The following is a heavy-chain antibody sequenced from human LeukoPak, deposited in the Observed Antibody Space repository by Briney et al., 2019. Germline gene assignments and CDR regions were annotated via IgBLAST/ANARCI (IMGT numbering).Heavy chain of an antibody. V-gene: IGHV4-59*12. CDR3: ARDDPGIAAAGGVY. J-gene: IGHJ4*02. D-gene: IGHD6-13*01. CDR2: IYYSGST. Sequence: PSATLSLTCTVSGASISRYYWGWIRQPPGKGLEWIGYIYYSGSTNYNPSLKSRVTISVDTSKNQFSLKLSSVTAADTAVYYCARDDPGIAAAGGVYWGQGTLVTVSS. CDR1: GASISRYY.